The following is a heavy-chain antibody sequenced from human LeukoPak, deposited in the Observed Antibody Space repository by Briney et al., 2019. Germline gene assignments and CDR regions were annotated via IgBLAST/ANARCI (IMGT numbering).Heavy chain of an antibody. V-gene: IGHV3-21*01. CDR1: GFTFSSYS. Sequence: PGGSLRLSCAASGFTFSSYSMNWVRQAPGKGLEWVSSISSSSSYIYYADSAKGRFTISRDNAKNSLYLQMNSLRAEDTAVYYCARDFCSSTSCYGGAFDIWGQGTMVTVSS. J-gene: IGHJ3*02. CDR3: ARDFCSSTSCYGGAFDI. CDR2: ISSSSSYI. D-gene: IGHD2-2*01.